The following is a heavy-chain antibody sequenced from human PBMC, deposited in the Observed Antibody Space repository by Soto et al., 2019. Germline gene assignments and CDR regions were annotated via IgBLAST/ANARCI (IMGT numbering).Heavy chain of an antibody. J-gene: IGHJ1*01. Sequence: EVQLVESGGGLVKPGGSLRLSCAASGFTFSSYSMNWVRQAPGKGLEWVSSISSSSSYIYYADSVKGRFTISRDNAKNSLYLQMKSLRAEDTAVYYCARDRSGYSRYFQHWGQGTLVTVSS. D-gene: IGHD3-22*01. CDR2: ISSSSSYI. CDR1: GFTFSSYS. CDR3: ARDRSGYSRYFQH. V-gene: IGHV3-21*01.